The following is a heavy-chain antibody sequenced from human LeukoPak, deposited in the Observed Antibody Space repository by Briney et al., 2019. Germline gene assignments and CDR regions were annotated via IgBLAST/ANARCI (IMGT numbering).Heavy chain of an antibody. V-gene: IGHV1-8*03. CDR1: GYTFTNFD. CDR2: MNPNTGNA. J-gene: IGHJ4*02. CDR3: ARVGYSNSYDY. Sequence: ASVKVSCKASGYTFTNFDINWVRQATGQGLEWMGWMNPNTGNADYAQKFQDRATITWDASITTAYMDLSSLRSEDTAVYYCARVGYSNSYDYWGQGTLVTVSS. D-gene: IGHD1-26*01.